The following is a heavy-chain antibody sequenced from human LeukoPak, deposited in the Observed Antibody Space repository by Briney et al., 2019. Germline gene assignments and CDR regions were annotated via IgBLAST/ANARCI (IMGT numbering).Heavy chain of an antibody. D-gene: IGHD2-2*01. CDR3: AREVVVPAAPNWFDP. CDR2: INPNSGGT. J-gene: IGHJ5*02. CDR1: GYTFTGYY. Sequence: GASVKVSCKASGYTFTGYYMHWVRQAPGQGLEWMGWINPNSGGTNYAQKFQGRVTMTRDTSISTAYMELSRLRSDDTAVYYCAREVVVPAAPNWFDPWGQGTLVTVSS. V-gene: IGHV1-2*02.